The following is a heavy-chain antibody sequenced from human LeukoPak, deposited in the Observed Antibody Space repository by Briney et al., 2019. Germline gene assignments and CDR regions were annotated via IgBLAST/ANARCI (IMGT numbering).Heavy chain of an antibody. J-gene: IGHJ4*02. Sequence: PSETLSLTCTVSGDSVSSGSSHWSWIRQPPGKGLEWIGYIYYSGNTNYNPSLKSRITISVDTSKNQFSLKLSSVTAADTALYYCARGSAWYFVYWGQGTLVTVSS. D-gene: IGHD6-19*01. CDR3: ARGSAWYFVY. CDR2: IYYSGNT. V-gene: IGHV4-61*01. CDR1: GDSVSSGSSH.